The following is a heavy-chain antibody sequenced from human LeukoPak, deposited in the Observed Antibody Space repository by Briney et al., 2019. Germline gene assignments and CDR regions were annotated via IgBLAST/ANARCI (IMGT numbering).Heavy chain of an antibody. D-gene: IGHD2-21*02. CDR2: TSYDGSNK. CDR3: ARGPHIVVVTAPDY. CDR1: GFSFSSYG. Sequence: GGSLRLSCAASGFSFSSYGMHWVRQAPGTGLEWVAVTSYDGSNKYYADSVKGRFTISRDNPKNMLYLQMNSLRVEDTAVYYCARGPHIVVVTAPDYWGQGTLVTVSS. J-gene: IGHJ4*02. V-gene: IGHV3-30*03.